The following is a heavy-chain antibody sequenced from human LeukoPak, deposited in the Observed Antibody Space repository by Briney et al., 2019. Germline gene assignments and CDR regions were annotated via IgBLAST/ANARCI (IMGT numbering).Heavy chain of an antibody. V-gene: IGHV5-51*01. D-gene: IGHD3-22*01. Sequence: GESLKISCKGSGYSFTTYWIGWVRQMPGKGLEWMGIIYPGDSNTRYSPSFQGQVTTSADKSISTAYLQWSSLKASDTALYYCARRDSSGYYDYWGQGTLVTVSS. J-gene: IGHJ4*02. CDR2: IYPGDSNT. CDR3: ARRDSSGYYDY. CDR1: GYSFTTYW.